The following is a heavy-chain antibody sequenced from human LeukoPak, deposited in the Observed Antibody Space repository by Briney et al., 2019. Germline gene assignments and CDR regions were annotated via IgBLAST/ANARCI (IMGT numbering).Heavy chain of an antibody. CDR1: GFTFDDYA. V-gene: IGHV3-9*01. CDR2: ISWNSGSI. J-gene: IGHJ4*02. D-gene: IGHD3-22*01. CDR3: AKDTGSSGYQPFDY. Sequence: PGGSLRLSCAASGFTFDDYAMHWVRQAPGKGLEWVSGISWNSGSIGYADSVKGRFTISRDNAKNSLYLQMNSLRAEDTALYYCAKDTGSSGYQPFDYWGQGTLVTVSS.